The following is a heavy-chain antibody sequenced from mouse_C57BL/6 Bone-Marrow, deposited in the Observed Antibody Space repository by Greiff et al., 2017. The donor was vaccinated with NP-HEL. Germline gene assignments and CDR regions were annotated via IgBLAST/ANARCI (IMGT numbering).Heavy chain of an antibody. D-gene: IGHD3-3*01. CDR3: ARWGHFDY. V-gene: IGHV1-26*01. J-gene: IGHJ2*01. CDR1: GYTFTDYY. CDR2: IYPNNGGT. Sequence: QLQQSGPELVKPGASVKIFRKAFGYTFTDYYMTWVKQSHGKSLEWIGDIYPNNGGTSYNQKFKGKATLTVDQSSSTAYSELRSLASEDSAGDYCARWGHFDYWGQGTTLTVSS.